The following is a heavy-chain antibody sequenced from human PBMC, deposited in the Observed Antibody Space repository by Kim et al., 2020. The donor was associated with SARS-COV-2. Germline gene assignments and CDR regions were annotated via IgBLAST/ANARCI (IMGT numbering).Heavy chain of an antibody. Sequence: SVKVSCKASGGTFSSYTISWVRQAPGQGLEWMGRIIPILGIANYAQKFQGRVTITADKSTSTAYMELSSLRSEDTAVYYCAKSLGYSYGYDYYFDYWGQGTLVTVSS. CDR2: IIPILGIA. V-gene: IGHV1-69*02. J-gene: IGHJ4*02. CDR3: AKSLGYSYGYDYYFDY. CDR1: GGTFSSYT. D-gene: IGHD5-18*01.